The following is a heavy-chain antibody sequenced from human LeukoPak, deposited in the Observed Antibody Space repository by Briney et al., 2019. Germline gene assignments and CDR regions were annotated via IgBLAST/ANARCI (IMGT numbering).Heavy chain of an antibody. D-gene: IGHD4-23*01. CDR3: AKDHGGHLFDY. CDR2: IRNDGSNK. Sequence: GGSLRLSCAASGFTFSSYSMNWVRQAPGKGLEWVSFIRNDGSNKYYADSVKGRFTISRDNSKNTLYLQVNSLRAEDTAVYYCAKDHGGHLFDYWGQGTLVTVSS. V-gene: IGHV3-30*02. CDR1: GFTFSSYS. J-gene: IGHJ4*02.